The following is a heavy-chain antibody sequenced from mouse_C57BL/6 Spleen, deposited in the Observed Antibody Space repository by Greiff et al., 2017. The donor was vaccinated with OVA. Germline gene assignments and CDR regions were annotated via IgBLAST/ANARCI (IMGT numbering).Heavy chain of an antibody. V-gene: IGHV1-80*01. J-gene: IGHJ4*01. CDR3: ARTQGWYAMDY. CDR1: GYAFSSYW. CDR2: LYPGDGDT. Sequence: QVQLQQSGAELVKPGASVKISCKASGYAFSSYWMNWVKQRPGKGLEWIGQLYPGDGDTNYNGKFKGKATLTADKSSSTAYMQLSSLTSEDSAVYFCARTQGWYAMDYWGQGTSVTVSS.